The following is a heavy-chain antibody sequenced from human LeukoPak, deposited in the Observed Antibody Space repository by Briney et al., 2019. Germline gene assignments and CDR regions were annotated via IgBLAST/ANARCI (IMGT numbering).Heavy chain of an antibody. Sequence: PGGSLRLSCAASGFTFSDYYMTWIRQAPGKGLEWLAYITSSGTMIHYADSVKGRFTISRDNAKNSLYLQMNSLRVEDTAVYYCAKDGGPNYYYYYMDVWGKGTTVTISS. CDR3: AKDGGPNYYYYYMDV. CDR2: ITSSGTMI. J-gene: IGHJ6*03. V-gene: IGHV3-11*01. D-gene: IGHD2-15*01. CDR1: GFTFSDYY.